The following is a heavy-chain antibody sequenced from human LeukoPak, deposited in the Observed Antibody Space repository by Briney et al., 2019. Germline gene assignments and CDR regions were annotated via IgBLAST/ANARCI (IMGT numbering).Heavy chain of an antibody. CDR2: IIPIFGTA. CDR1: GGTFSSYA. V-gene: IGHV1-69*05. Sequence: SVKVSCKASGGTFSSYAISWVRQAPGQGLEWVGGIIPIFGTANYAQKFQGRVTITTDESTSTAYMELSSLRSEDTAVYYCARAANWGSWEDYFDYWGQGTLVTVSS. CDR3: ARAANWGSWEDYFDY. D-gene: IGHD7-27*01. J-gene: IGHJ4*02.